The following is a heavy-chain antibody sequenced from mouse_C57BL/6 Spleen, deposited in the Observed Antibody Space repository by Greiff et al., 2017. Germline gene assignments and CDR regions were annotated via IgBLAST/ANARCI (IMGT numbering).Heavy chain of an antibody. Sequence: VQLQQPGAELVKPGASVKLSCKASGYTFTSYWMHWVKQRPGQGLEWIGMIHPNSGRTNYNEKFKSKATLTVDKSSSTAYMQLSSLTSEDSAVSYGARDGWDSKGDYWGQGTTLTVSS. CDR2: IHPNSGRT. CDR3: ARDGWDSKGDY. CDR1: GYTFTSYW. V-gene: IGHV1-64*01. D-gene: IGHD4-1*01. J-gene: IGHJ2*01.